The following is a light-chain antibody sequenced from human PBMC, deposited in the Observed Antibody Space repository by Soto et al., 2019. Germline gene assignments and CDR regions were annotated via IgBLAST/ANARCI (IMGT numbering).Light chain of an antibody. CDR1: GSDVLTFDA. CDR2: EGN. J-gene: IGLJ3*02. Sequence: QSVLTQPASVSGSPGQSITISCTGTGSDVLTFDAVSWYQHQPGRAPKLIIYEGNKRPSGVSHRFSGPRSGNMASLTISGLQPKDEADYYCCSYVYTNSWVFGGGTKVTVL. CDR3: CSYVYTNSWV. V-gene: IGLV2-23*01.